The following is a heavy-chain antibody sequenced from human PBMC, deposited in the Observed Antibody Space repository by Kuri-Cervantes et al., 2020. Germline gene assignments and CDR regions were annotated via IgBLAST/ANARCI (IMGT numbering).Heavy chain of an antibody. Sequence: GSLRLSCTVSGGSISSYYWSWIRQPPGKGLEWIGYIYYSGSTYYNPSLKSRVTISVDTSKNQFSLKLSSATAADTAVYYCARQRVRGVIIRPGYWFDPWGQGTLVTVSS. CDR1: GGSISSYY. CDR2: IYYSGST. V-gene: IGHV4-59*08. D-gene: IGHD3-10*01. CDR3: ARQRVRGVIIRPGYWFDP. J-gene: IGHJ5*02.